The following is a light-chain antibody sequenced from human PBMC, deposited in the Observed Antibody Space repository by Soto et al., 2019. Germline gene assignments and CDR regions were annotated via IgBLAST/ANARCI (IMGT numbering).Light chain of an antibody. CDR2: DAS. Sequence: IQMTQSPSTLSASVGDRVTITCRASQSIYSWLAWYQQKPGKAPKVLLYDASSLASGVPSRFSGSGSGTEFTLTISSLQPDDFATYYCHQYITYSPVTFGGGTKVDI. J-gene: IGKJ4*01. CDR1: QSIYSW. CDR3: HQYITYSPVT. V-gene: IGKV1-5*01.